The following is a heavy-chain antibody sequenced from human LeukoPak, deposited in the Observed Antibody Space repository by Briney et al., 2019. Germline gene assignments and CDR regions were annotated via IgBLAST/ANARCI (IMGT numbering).Heavy chain of an antibody. V-gene: IGHV4-39*01. CDR1: GGSISSSSYY. CDR2: IYYSGST. Sequence: SETLSLTCTVSGGSISSSSYYLGWIRQPPGKGLESIGSIYYSGSTYYNPSLKSRVTISVDTSKNQFSLKLSSVTAADTAVYYCARKWELLDGFDYWGQGTLVTVSS. J-gene: IGHJ4*02. D-gene: IGHD1-26*01. CDR3: ARKWELLDGFDY.